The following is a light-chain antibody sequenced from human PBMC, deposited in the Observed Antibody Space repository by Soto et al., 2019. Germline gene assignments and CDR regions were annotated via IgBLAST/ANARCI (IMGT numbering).Light chain of an antibody. V-gene: IGLV1-51*01. CDR1: SSNIGSNF. CDR2: DNN. Sequence: QSVLTQPPSVSAAAGQKVNISCSGSSSNIGSNFVSWYRQVPGTAPKLLIYDNNKRPSGIRDRFSGSKSGTSATLGITGLQTGDEAEYFCGTWDSTLRVVIIGGGTKLTVL. CDR3: GTWDSTLRVVI. J-gene: IGLJ2*01.